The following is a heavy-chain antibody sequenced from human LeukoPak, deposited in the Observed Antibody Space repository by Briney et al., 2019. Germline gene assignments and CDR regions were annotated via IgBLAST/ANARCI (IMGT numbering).Heavy chain of an antibody. V-gene: IGHV4-34*01. J-gene: IGHJ4*02. CDR2: INHSGST. CDR3: ARVPPSMDVFDY. D-gene: IGHD3/OR15-3a*01. CDR1: GGSFSGYY. Sequence: SETLSLTCAVYGGSFSGYYWSWIRQPPGKRLEWIGEINHSGSTNYNPSLKSRVTISVDTSKNQFSLKLSSVTAADTAVYYCARVPPSMDVFDYWGQGTLVTVSS.